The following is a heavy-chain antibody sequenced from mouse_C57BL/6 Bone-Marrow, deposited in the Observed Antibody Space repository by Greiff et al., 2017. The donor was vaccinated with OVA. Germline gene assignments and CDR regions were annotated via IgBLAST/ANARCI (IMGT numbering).Heavy chain of an antibody. D-gene: IGHD2-5*01. CDR2: IRNKANNHAT. V-gene: IGHV6-6*01. J-gene: IGHJ3*01. Sequence: EVMLVESGGGLVQPGGSMKLSCAASGFTFSDAWMDWVRQSPEKGLEWVAEIRNKANNHATYYAESVKGRFTISRDDSKSSVYLQMNSLRAEDTGIYYCTRPDYSNSTWFAYWGQGTLVTVSA. CDR1: GFTFSDAW. CDR3: TRPDYSNSTWFAY.